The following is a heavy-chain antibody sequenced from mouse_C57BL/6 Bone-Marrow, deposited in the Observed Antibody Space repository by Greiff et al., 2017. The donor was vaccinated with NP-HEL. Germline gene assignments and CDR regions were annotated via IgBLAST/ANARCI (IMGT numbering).Heavy chain of an antibody. CDR2: IYPGDGDT. CDR1: GYAFSSYW. J-gene: IGHJ3*01. D-gene: IGHD2-5*01. V-gene: IGHV1-80*01. Sequence: QVQLKQSGAELVKPGASVKISCKASGYAFSSYWMNWVKQRPGKGLEWIGQIYPGDGDTNYNGKFKGKATLTADKSSSTAYMQLSSLTSEDSAVYFCARSRLYYSNFHWGQGTLVTVSA. CDR3: ARSRLYYSNFH.